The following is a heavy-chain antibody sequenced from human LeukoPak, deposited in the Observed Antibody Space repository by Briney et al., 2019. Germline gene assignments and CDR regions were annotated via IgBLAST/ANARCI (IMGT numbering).Heavy chain of an antibody. D-gene: IGHD2-2*01. CDR1: GGSISSSSYY. V-gene: IGHV4-39*01. CDR3: ARHDFHSVKSDIVVVPAATTFDP. J-gene: IGHJ5*02. Sequence: SETLSLTCTVSGGSISSSSYYWGWIRQPPGKGLEWIGSIYYSGSTYYNPSLKSRVTISVDTSKNQFSLKLSSVTAADTAVYYCARHDFHSVKSDIVVVPAATTFDPWGQGTLVTVSS. CDR2: IYYSGST.